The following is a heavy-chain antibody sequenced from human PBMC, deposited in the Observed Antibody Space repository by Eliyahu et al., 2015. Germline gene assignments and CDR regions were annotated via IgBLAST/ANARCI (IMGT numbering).Heavy chain of an antibody. J-gene: IGHJ4*02. CDR3: ARDSGGSSPFNL. Sequence: QVQLQESGPGVVKPSETLSLSCNVXGASITSDYWXWIRQPAGKRMEWIGAISDMWFTVYNPSLERRVSISADTSKNQFSLTLRSVTAADAAVYYCARDSGGSSPFNLWGRGTLVTVSS. V-gene: IGHV4-4*07. CDR1: GASITSDY. CDR2: ISDMWFT. D-gene: IGHD6-6*01.